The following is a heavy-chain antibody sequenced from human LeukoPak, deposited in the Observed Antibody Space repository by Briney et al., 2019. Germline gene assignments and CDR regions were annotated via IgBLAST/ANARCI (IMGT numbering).Heavy chain of an antibody. CDR3: ARGLGGYSSNYMDV. CDR1: GFSFSSYS. V-gene: IGHV3-48*01. D-gene: IGHD5-18*01. J-gene: IGHJ6*03. CDR2: ISGDGNAK. Sequence: GGSLRLSCAASGFSFSSYSINWVRQAPGKGLEWVSYISGDGNAKHYTDSVKGRFTISRDNAKNALYLQMNSLRVEDTAVYYCARGLGGYSSNYMDVWGKGTTVTVSS.